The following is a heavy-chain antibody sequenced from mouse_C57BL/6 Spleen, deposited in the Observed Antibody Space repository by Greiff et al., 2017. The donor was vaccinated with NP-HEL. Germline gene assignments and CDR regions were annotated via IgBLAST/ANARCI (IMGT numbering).Heavy chain of an antibody. V-gene: IGHV5-4*01. Sequence: EVQRVESGGGLVKPGGSLKLSCAASGFTFSSYAMSWVRQTPEKRLEWVATISDGGSYTYYPDNVKGRFTISRDNAKNNLYLQMSHLKSEDTAMYYCARGTGTDYYAMDYWGQGTSVTVSS. J-gene: IGHJ4*01. CDR3: ARGTGTDYYAMDY. D-gene: IGHD4-1*01. CDR1: GFTFSSYA. CDR2: ISDGGSYT.